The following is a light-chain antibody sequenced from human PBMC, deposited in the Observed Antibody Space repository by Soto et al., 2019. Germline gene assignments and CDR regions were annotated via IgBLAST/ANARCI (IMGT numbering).Light chain of an antibody. CDR2: SSN. CDR1: NAKIGTNT. J-gene: IGLJ3*02. Sequence: QGFLPQTPYSYASPAHWDNIPCYGSNAKIGTNTVNWYQQFPRSAPKLLMYSSNQRPSGVPDRFSGSKSGASASLAISGLQSEDEADYYCAAWDGSLNVVLFGGGTKVTVL. CDR3: AAWDGSLNVVL. V-gene: IGLV1-44*01.